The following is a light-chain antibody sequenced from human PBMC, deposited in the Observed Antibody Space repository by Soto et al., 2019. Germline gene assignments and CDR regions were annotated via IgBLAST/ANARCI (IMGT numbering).Light chain of an antibody. CDR3: FSFTTDWTHV. Sequence: QSALTQPASVSGSPGQSITISCTGSSSDIGAYNYVSWFQQYPGKAPKLIISEVSNRPSGVSNRFSGSKSGTAASLTISGLQTEDEADYFCFSFTTDWTHVFGTWTKVTVL. CDR2: EVS. CDR1: SSDIGAYNY. V-gene: IGLV2-14*01. J-gene: IGLJ1*01.